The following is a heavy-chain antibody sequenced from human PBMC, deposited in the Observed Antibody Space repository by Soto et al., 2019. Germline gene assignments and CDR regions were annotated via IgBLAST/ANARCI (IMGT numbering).Heavy chain of an antibody. J-gene: IGHJ4*02. CDR1: GFTFTSYG. CDR3: VSDRGYGHASVPYS. V-gene: IGHV3-30*03. CDR2: ISYDGGLQ. D-gene: IGHD5-18*01. Sequence: QAHLVESGGGVVQPGRSLRLSCAASGFTFTSYGRHWVRQAPGTRLERVAVISYDGGLQHYADSVKGRFTISRDNSKNMVLLQMNSLRAEDTAVYYCVSDRGYGHASVPYSWGQGTLVSVSS.